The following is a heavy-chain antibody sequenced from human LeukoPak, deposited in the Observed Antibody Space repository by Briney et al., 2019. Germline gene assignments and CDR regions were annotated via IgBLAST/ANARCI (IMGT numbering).Heavy chain of an antibody. CDR1: GFTFDDYA. D-gene: IGHD3-10*01. V-gene: IGHV3-9*01. J-gene: IGHJ4*02. Sequence: PGRSLRLSCAASGFTFDDYAMHWVRQAPGKGLEWVSGISWNSGSIGYADSVKGRFTISRDNAKNSVHLQMNSLRAEDTAVYYCARADYYGSGSYYWKWGQGTLVTVSS. CDR2: ISWNSGSI. CDR3: ARADYYGSGSYYWK.